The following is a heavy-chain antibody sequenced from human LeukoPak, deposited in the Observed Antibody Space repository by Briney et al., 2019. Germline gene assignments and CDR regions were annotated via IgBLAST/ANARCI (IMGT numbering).Heavy chain of an antibody. Sequence: PGGSLRLSCAASGFTFDDYGMSWVRQAPGKGLEWVSGINWNGGSTGYADSVKGRFTISRDSAKNSLYLQMNSLRAEDTALYYCARTQYYDFWSGYYTDAFDIWGQGTMVTVSS. J-gene: IGHJ3*02. V-gene: IGHV3-20*04. CDR3: ARTQYYDFWSGYYTDAFDI. CDR2: INWNGGST. CDR1: GFTFDDYG. D-gene: IGHD3-3*01.